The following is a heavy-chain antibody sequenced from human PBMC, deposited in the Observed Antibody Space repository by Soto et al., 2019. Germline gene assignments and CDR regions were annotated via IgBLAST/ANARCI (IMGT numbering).Heavy chain of an antibody. CDR1: GGSISSSRSY. Sequence: PSETLSLTCNVSGGSISSSRSYWAWIRQPPGKGLEWIANIYYSGSTNYNPSLASRVTISVDTSKNQFSLKLSSVTAADTAVYYCARDASSGWYFDFDYWGQGTLVTVSS. V-gene: IGHV4-39*07. J-gene: IGHJ4*02. CDR3: ARDASSGWYFDFDY. D-gene: IGHD6-19*01. CDR2: IYYSGST.